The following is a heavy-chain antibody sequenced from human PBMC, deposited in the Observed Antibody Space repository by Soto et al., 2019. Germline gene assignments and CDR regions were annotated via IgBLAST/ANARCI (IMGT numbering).Heavy chain of an antibody. CDR3: AHKGGRGAGMDV. D-gene: IGHD2-15*01. CDR2: IYWDDDK. CDR1: GFSVSTSGVG. V-gene: IGHV2-5*02. Sequence: QITLKESGPTLVKPTQTLTLTCTFSGFSVSTSGVGVAWIRQPPGKALEWLALIYWDDDKRYSPFLQSRVTITKGTSKNQVVLTMTNLDPGYTATYYCAHKGGRGAGMDVWGQGTTVTVSS. J-gene: IGHJ6*02.